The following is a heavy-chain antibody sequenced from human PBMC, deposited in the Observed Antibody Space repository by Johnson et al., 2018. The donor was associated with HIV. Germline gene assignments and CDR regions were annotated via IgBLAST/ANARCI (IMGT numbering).Heavy chain of an antibody. J-gene: IGHJ3*02. CDR2: IKQDGSEK. CDR1: GFTFSSYW. D-gene: IGHD1-26*01. V-gene: IGHV3-7*05. Sequence: VQLVESGGGLVQPGGSLRLSCAASGFTFSSYWMGWVRQAPGKGLEWVANIKQDGSEKYYVDSPKGRFTISRDNAKNSLYLQMNSLRAEDTAVYYCATFGGGSFHAFDIWGQGTMVTVSS. CDR3: ATFGGGSFHAFDI.